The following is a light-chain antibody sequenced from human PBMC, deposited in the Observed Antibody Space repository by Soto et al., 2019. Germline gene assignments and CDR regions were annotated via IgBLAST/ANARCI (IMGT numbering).Light chain of an antibody. CDR1: SSDIGGYDH. CDR3: SSYTTTDPYV. J-gene: IGLJ1*01. Sequence: QSALTQPPSASGSPGQSVTISCTGTSSDIGGYDHVSWYRQDPGKAPKVMIYEVTKRPSGVPDRFSGSKAGNTASLTVFGLQAEDEADYYCSSYTTTDPYVFGTGTKLTVL. V-gene: IGLV2-8*01. CDR2: EVT.